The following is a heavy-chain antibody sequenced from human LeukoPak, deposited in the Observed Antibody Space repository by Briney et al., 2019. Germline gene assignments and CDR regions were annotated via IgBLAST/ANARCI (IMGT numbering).Heavy chain of an antibody. V-gene: IGHV3-23*01. D-gene: IGHD2-21*02. CDR1: GFTFDDYT. CDR3: AKSHHVTAIDY. Sequence: GGSLRLSCTTSGFTFDDYTIHWVRQAPGKGLEWVSAISGSGGSTYYAGSVKGRFTISRDNSKNTLYLQMNSLRADDTAVYYCAKSHHVTAIDYWGQGTLVTVSS. J-gene: IGHJ4*02. CDR2: ISGSGGST.